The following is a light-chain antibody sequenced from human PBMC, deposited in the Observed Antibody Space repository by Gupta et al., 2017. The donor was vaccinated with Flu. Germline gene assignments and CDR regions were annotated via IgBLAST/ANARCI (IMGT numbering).Light chain of an antibody. V-gene: IGKV3-20*01. CDR3: QEYGTSSSYT. Sequence: EIVFTQSPGTLSLSPGERATLSCRASQSVSTRYLAWYQQRPGQAPRLLMYGTSNRATGSPDRFSGSGSGTDFTLTISRLEPEDFAVYYCQEYGTSSSYTFGQGTKLEIK. CDR2: GTS. J-gene: IGKJ2*01. CDR1: QSVSTRY.